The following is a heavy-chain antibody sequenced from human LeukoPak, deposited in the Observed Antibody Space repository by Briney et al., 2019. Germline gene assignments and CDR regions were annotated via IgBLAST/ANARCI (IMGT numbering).Heavy chain of an antibody. CDR3: ARPRAGSNSIGEFDY. Sequence: GESLKISCKGSGYTFTSYWIGWVRQMPGKGLEWMGVIYPDDSHTTYSPSFRGQVTISANKSTSTAYLQWSSLKASDTAMYYCARPRAGSNSIGEFDYWGQGTLVTVSS. CDR1: GYTFTSYW. J-gene: IGHJ4*02. CDR2: IYPDDSHT. V-gene: IGHV5-51*01. D-gene: IGHD6-13*01.